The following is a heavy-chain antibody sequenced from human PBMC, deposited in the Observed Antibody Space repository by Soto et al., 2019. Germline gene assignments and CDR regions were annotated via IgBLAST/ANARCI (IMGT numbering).Heavy chain of an antibody. CDR3: ARRDYYDSSGHWGYYFDY. CDR2: ISSSSSYI. V-gene: IGHV3-21*01. Sequence: PGGSLRLSCAASGFTFSSYSMNWVRQAPGKGLEWVSSISSSSSYIYYADSVKGRFTISRDNAKNSLYLQMNSLRAEDTAVYYCARRDYYDSSGHWGYYFDYWGQGTLVTVSS. CDR1: GFTFSSYS. D-gene: IGHD3-22*01. J-gene: IGHJ4*02.